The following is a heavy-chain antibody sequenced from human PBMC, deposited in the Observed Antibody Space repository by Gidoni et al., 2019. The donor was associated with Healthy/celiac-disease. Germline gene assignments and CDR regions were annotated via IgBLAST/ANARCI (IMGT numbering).Heavy chain of an antibody. J-gene: IGHJ4*02. V-gene: IGHV3-7*01. CDR1: GFTFSSYW. CDR3: ARDPYFDSSGYYSPGEFDY. D-gene: IGHD3-22*01. CDR2: ITQDGSEK. Sequence: CPASGFTFSSYWMTWVRQAPGKGLEWVANITQDGSEKYYVDSVKGRFTISRDNAKNSLYLQMDSLRAEDTAVYYCARDPYFDSSGYYSPGEFDYWGQGTLVTVSS.